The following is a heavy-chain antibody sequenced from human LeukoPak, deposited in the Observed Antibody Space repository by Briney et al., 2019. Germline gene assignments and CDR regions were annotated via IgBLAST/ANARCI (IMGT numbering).Heavy chain of an antibody. CDR1: GFTFSSYE. Sequence: GGSLRLSCAASGFTFSSYEMNWVRQAPGKGLEWVSYISSSGSTIYYADSVKGRFTIFRDNAKNSLYLQMNSLRAEDTAVYYCASSGRTGTKIVGGFDPWGQGTLVTVSS. D-gene: IGHD2/OR15-2a*01. CDR3: ASSGRTGTKIVGGFDP. J-gene: IGHJ5*02. CDR2: ISSSGSTI. V-gene: IGHV3-48*03.